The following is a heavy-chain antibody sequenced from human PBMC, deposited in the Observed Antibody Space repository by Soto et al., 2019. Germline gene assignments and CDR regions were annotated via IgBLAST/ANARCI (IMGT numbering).Heavy chain of an antibody. CDR1: GDPFISYA. V-gene: IGHV1-69*01. CDR2: IIPIFGTA. CDR3: ARQGVVIRRGAFDI. D-gene: IGHD3-3*01. J-gene: IGHJ3*02. Sequence: SVKVSCKASGDPFISYAISWVRQAPGQGLEWMGGIIPIFGTANYAQKFQGRVTITADESTSTAYMELSSLRSEDTAVYYCARQGVVIRRGAFDIWGQGTMVTVSS.